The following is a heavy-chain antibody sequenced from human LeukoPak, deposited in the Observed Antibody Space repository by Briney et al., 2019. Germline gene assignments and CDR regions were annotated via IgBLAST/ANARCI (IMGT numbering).Heavy chain of an antibody. Sequence: GGSLRLSCAASGLTFSSYSMNWVRQAPGKGLEWVSSISSSSSYIYYADSVKGRFTISRDNAKNSLYLQMNSLRAEDTAVYYCARDLGSGSWPLDYWGQGTLVTVSS. CDR1: GLTFSSYS. J-gene: IGHJ4*02. CDR3: ARDLGSGSWPLDY. V-gene: IGHV3-21*01. D-gene: IGHD3-10*02. CDR2: ISSSSSYI.